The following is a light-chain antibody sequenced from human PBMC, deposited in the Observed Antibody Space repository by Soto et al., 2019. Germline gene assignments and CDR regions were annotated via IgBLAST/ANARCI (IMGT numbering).Light chain of an antibody. Sequence: QSALTQPASVSGSPGQSITISCTGTSSDVGNYNLVSWYQQRPGKAPKLMIYDVSERPSGVSNRFSGSKSGNTASLTISGLQAEDEADYFCCSCAGGKTFVFGGGTKLTVL. V-gene: IGLV2-23*02. CDR1: SSDVGNYNL. CDR2: DVS. CDR3: CSCAGGKTFV. J-gene: IGLJ2*01.